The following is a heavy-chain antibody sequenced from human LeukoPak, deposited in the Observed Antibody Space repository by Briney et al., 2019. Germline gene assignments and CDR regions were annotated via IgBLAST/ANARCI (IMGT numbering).Heavy chain of an antibody. CDR2: INWNGGST. Sequence: PGGSLRLSCAASGFTFDDYGMSWVRQAPGKGLEWVSGINWNGGSTGYADSVKGRFTISRDNAKNSLYLQMNSLRAEDTALYHCARVRYCNGGSCYFSYYYYGMDVWGQGTTVTVSS. D-gene: IGHD2-15*01. V-gene: IGHV3-20*01. CDR1: GFTFDDYG. CDR3: ARVRYCNGGSCYFSYYYYGMDV. J-gene: IGHJ6*02.